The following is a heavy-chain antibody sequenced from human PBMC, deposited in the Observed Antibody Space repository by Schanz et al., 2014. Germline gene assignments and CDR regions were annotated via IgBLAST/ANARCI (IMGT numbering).Heavy chain of an antibody. Sequence: EVQLVESGGGLVKPGGSLRLSCAASGFTFSTYAMSWVRQAPGKGLEWVSDISSGSSYANYADSVKGRFTISRDNAKNSLYLQMNSLRAEDTAVYYCAKGPYYYYYMDVWGNGTTVNVSS. J-gene: IGHJ6*03. CDR2: ISSGSSYA. CDR1: GFTFSTYA. CDR3: AKGPYYYYYMDV. V-gene: IGHV3-21*05.